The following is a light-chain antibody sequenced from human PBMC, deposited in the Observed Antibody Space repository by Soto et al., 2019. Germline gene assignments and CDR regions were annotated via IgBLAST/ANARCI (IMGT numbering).Light chain of an antibody. V-gene: IGKV1-5*01. CDR2: DAS. CDR3: LQYSSHSWT. Sequence: DIQMTQSPSSLSPSVGDRVTITCRASRSISDWLVWYQQKPGKAPELLIFDASNLKSGVSSRFSGSGSGTEFTLTISRLQPDDVATYYCLQYSSHSWTFGQGTKVEIK. CDR1: RSISDW. J-gene: IGKJ1*01.